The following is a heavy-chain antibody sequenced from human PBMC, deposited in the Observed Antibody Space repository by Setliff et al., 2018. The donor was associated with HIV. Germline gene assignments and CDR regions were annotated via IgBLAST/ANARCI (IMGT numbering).Heavy chain of an antibody. J-gene: IGHJ1*01. V-gene: IGHV4-39*01. Sequence: SETLSLTCTVSGGSISSSSYYWGWIRQPPGRGLEWIGSMYYSGRTYYNPSLKSRVTISVDTSKNQFSLKLNSVTAADTAVYYCARHHLRTTEEYFQHWGQGTLVTVSS. CDR2: MYYSGRT. D-gene: IGHD4-17*01. CDR1: GGSISSSSYY. CDR3: ARHHLRTTEEYFQH.